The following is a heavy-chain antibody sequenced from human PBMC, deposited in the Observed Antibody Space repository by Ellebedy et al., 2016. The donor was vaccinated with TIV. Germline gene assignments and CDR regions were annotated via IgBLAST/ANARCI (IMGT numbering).Heavy chain of an antibody. J-gene: IGHJ4*02. Sequence: SVKVSCXASGGTFSSYAISWVRQAPGQGLEWMGRIIPILGIADYAQKFQGRVTITADKSKSTAYMELSRLRSDDTAVYYCARDFGYGYVDYWGQGTLVTVSS. D-gene: IGHD5-18*01. CDR3: ARDFGYGYVDY. V-gene: IGHV1-69*04. CDR1: GGTFSSYA. CDR2: IIPILGIA.